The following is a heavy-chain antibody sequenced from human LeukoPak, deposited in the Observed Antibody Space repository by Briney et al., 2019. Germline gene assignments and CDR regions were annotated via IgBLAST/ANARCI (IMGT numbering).Heavy chain of an antibody. CDR3: ARDRYSYGYRAFDI. CDR2: ISYDGSNK. Sequence: PGGSLRLSCAASGFTFSSYGMHWVRQAPGKGLEWVAVISYDGSNKYYADSVKGRFTISRDNSKNTLYLQMNSLRAEDTAVYYCARDRYSYGYRAFDIWGQGTMVTVSS. V-gene: IGHV3-30*03. CDR1: GFTFSSYG. D-gene: IGHD5-18*01. J-gene: IGHJ3*02.